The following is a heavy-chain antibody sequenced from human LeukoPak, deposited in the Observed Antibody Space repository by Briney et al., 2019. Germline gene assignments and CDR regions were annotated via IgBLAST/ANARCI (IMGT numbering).Heavy chain of an antibody. Sequence: SDTLSLTCTVSGRSMSSYYWIWIRQPPGKGLEWIGYIYYSGSTNYTPPLKSRITISEDTSKHHFSQKLSSVPAGDAPVFYWARFSLYCSGGSCYFSWSRAFDIWGQGTMVTVSS. CDR2: IYYSGST. D-gene: IGHD2-15*01. CDR1: GRSMSSYY. CDR3: ARFSLYCSGGSCYFSWSRAFDI. J-gene: IGHJ3*02. V-gene: IGHV4-59*07.